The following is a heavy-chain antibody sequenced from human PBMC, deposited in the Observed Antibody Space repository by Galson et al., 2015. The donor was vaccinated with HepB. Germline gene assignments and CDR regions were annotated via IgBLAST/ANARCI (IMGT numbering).Heavy chain of an antibody. CDR2: TYYRSKWYN. Sequence: CAISGDSVSSNSAAWNWIRQSPSRGLEWLGRTYYRSKWYNDYAVSVKSRITINPDTSKNQFSLQLNSVTPEDTAVYYCARESEEGSSGWYTYYYGMDVWGQGTTVTVSS. CDR1: GDSVSSNSAA. V-gene: IGHV6-1*01. J-gene: IGHJ6*02. D-gene: IGHD6-19*01. CDR3: ARESEEGSSGWYTYYYGMDV.